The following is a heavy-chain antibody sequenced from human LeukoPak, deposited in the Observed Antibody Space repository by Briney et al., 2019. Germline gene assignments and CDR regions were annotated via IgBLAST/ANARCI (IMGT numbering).Heavy chain of an antibody. CDR2: IYYSEST. V-gene: IGHV4-30-4*01. J-gene: IGHJ6*02. D-gene: IGHD2-2*01. CDR1: GGSISSGDYY. Sequence: KPSQTLSLTCTVSGGSISSGDYYWSWIRQPPGKGLEWIGYIYYSESTYYNPSLKSRVTISVDTSKNQFSLKLSSVTAADTAVYYSARGLDVVVPAAMPRRYYYYGMDVWGQGTTVTVSS. CDR3: ARGLDVVVPAAMPRRYYYYGMDV.